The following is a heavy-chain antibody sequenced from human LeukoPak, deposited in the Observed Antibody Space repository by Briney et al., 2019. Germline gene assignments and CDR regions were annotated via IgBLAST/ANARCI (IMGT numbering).Heavy chain of an antibody. CDR1: GFTFSSYE. CDR3: ARGVPARRFDY. J-gene: IGHJ4*02. CDR2: ISSSGSTT. Sequence: GGSLRLSCAASGFTFSSYEMNWVRQVPGKGLEWVSYISSSGSTTYYADSVKGRFTISRDNAKNSLSLQMNSLRVEDTAVYYCARGVPARRFDYWGQGTLVTVSS. V-gene: IGHV3-48*03.